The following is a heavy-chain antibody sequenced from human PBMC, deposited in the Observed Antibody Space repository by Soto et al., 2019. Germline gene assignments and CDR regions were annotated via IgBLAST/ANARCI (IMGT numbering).Heavy chain of an antibody. J-gene: IGHJ3*02. CDR1: GGTFSSYA. CDR2: IIPIFGTA. Sequence: GASVKVSCKASGGTFSSYAISWVRQAPGQGLEWMGGIIPIFGTANYAQKFQGRVTITADESTSTAYMGLSSLRSEDTAVYYCARGIPPWEPPEDAFDIWGQGTMVTVSS. V-gene: IGHV1-69*13. CDR3: ARGIPPWEPPEDAFDI. D-gene: IGHD1-26*01.